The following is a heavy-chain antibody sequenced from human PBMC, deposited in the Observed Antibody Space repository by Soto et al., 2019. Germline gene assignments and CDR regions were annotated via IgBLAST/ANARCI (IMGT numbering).Heavy chain of an antibody. CDR2: ISGSGFKK. V-gene: IGHV3-23*01. J-gene: IGHJ5*02. D-gene: IGHD1-26*01. Sequence: GSLMLSRAASGFIFENFGMSWVRQAPGEGLEWISSISGSGFKKYYADSVKGRLTISRDNSKSTVYLELNNLSAEDTAVYHCAKNQGVELVPLATVDWFDPWGQGSVVTVSS. CDR1: GFIFENFG. CDR3: AKNQGVELVPLATVDWFDP.